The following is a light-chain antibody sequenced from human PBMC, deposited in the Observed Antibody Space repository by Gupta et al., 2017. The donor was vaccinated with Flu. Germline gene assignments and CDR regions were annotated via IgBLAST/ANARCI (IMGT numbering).Light chain of an antibody. V-gene: IGLV2-11*01. CDR2: DVS. Sequence: QSVTISGTGTSSDVGGYNYGSGYQQHPGKAPKLLMYDVSKRPSGVPDRFSGSKSGNTASLTISGRQAEDEADYYCCSFAGGFYVFGTGTEVTVL. CDR3: CSFAGGFYV. CDR1: SSDVGGYNY. J-gene: IGLJ1*01.